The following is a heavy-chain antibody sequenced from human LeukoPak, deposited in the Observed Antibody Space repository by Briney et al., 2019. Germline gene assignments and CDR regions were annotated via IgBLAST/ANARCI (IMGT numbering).Heavy chain of an antibody. Sequence: GGSLRLSCAASGFTFSSYSMNWVRQAPGKGLEWVSSISSSSSYIYYADSVKGRFTISRDNAKNSLYLQMNSLRGEDTAVYFCARNGYSNSWRRFDPWGQGTLVTVSS. D-gene: IGHD6-13*01. CDR3: ARNGYSNSWRRFDP. CDR1: GFTFSSYS. J-gene: IGHJ5*02. CDR2: ISSSSSYI. V-gene: IGHV3-21*04.